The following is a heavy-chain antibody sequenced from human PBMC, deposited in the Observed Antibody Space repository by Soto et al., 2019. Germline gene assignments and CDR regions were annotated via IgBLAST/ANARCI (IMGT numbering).Heavy chain of an antibody. D-gene: IGHD2-2*01. CDR3: AKDDIVVVPAAANYYYYYMDV. CDR1: GFTFDDYA. CDR2: ISWSSGSI. V-gene: IGHV3-9*01. Sequence: EVQLVESGGGLVQPGRSLRLSCAASGFTFDDYAMHWVRQAPGKGLEWVSGISWSSGSIGYADSVKGRFTISRDNAKNSLYLQMNSLRAVDTALYYGAKDDIVVVPAAANYYYYYMDVWGKGTTVTVSS. J-gene: IGHJ6*03.